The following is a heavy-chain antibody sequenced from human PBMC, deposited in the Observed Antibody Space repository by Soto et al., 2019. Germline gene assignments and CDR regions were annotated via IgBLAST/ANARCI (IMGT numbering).Heavy chain of an antibody. CDR1: GFTFNNYN. CDR2: IAARGSGYR. J-gene: IGHJ3*01. Sequence: EVQLVESGGDVVKPGGALRLSCATSGFTFNNYNMNWVRQAPGKGLEWVSSIAARGSGYRYYAESVKGRFTITRDVAKNSLYLQMNNLSADDTALYYCARDLEGADVFDLWGQGTMVTVSS. CDR3: ARDLEGADVFDL. D-gene: IGHD3-16*01. V-gene: IGHV3-21*01.